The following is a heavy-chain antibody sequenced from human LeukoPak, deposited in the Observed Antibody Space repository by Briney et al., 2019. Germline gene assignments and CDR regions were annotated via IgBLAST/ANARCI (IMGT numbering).Heavy chain of an antibody. J-gene: IGHJ4*02. CDR3: ARDTSSSSLTGFDY. CDR1: GFTFSSYG. Sequence: GGSLRLSCATSGFTFSSYGMHWVRQAPGKGLEWVSSISSSSSYIYYADSVKGRFTISRDNAKNSLYLQMNSLRAEDTAVYYCARDTSSSSLTGFDYWGQGTLVTVSS. D-gene: IGHD6-6*01. V-gene: IGHV3-21*01. CDR2: ISSSSSYI.